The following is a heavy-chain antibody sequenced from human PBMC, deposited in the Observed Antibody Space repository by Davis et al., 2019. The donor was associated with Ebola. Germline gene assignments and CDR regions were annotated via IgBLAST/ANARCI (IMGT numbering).Heavy chain of an antibody. V-gene: IGHV4-61*09. D-gene: IGHD6-13*01. CDR3: AREYSRTNFDY. CDR1: GGSISSGSYY. J-gene: IGHJ4*02. Sequence: SETLSLTCTVSGGSISSGSYYWSWIRQPAGKGLEWIGHIYTSGSTNYNPSLKSRVTISVDTSKNQFSLKLSSVTAADTAVYYCAREYSRTNFDYWGQGTLVTVSS. CDR2: IYTSGST.